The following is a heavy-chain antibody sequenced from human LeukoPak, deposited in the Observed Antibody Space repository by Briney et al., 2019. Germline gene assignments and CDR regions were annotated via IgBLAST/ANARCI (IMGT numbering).Heavy chain of an antibody. CDR3: ARQIGSGGSYYRDGGLDY. V-gene: IGHV1-46*01. CDR1: GYTFTSYY. CDR2: INPSGGST. J-gene: IGHJ4*02. Sequence: ASVKVSCKASGYTFTSYYMHWVRQAPGQGLEWMGIINPSGGSTSYAQKFQGRVIMTRDTSTSTVYMELSSLRSEDTAVYYCARQIGSGGSYYRDGGLDYWGQGTLVTVST. D-gene: IGHD1-26*01.